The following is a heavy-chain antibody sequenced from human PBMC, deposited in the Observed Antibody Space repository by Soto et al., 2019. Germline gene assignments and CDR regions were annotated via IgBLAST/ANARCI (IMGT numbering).Heavy chain of an antibody. CDR1: GLPFSSNA. V-gene: IGHV3-23*01. CDR3: AKDHSFTVARSGAFDI. Sequence: EVQLLESGGGWLQPGGSLSLSLPAPGLPFSSNALSWVRKAPGKGLEWVSAISGSGGSTYYADSVKGRFTISRDNSKNTMYLQMNSLRAEDTAVYYCAKDHSFTVARSGAFDIWGQGTMVTVSS. J-gene: IGHJ3*02. CDR2: ISGSGGST. D-gene: IGHD5-12*01.